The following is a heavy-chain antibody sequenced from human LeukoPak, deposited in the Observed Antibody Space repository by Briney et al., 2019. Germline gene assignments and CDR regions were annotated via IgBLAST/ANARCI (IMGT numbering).Heavy chain of an antibody. Sequence: PGESLKISCKGSGYSFTSYWIGWVRQMPGKGLEWMGIIYPGDSDTRYSPSFQGQVTISADKSISTAYLQWSSLKASDTAMYYCATTATAGGGYDAFDIWGQGTLVTVSS. CDR1: GYSFTSYW. D-gene: IGHD6-25*01. CDR2: IYPGDSDT. J-gene: IGHJ3*02. V-gene: IGHV5-51*01. CDR3: ATTATAGGGYDAFDI.